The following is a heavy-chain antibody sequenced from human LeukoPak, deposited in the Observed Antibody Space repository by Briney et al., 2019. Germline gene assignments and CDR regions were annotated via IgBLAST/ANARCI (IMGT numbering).Heavy chain of an antibody. V-gene: IGHV4-61*01. D-gene: IGHD3-16*01. J-gene: IGHJ5*02. CDR1: GGSVSSGSYY. Sequence: PSVTLSLTCTVSGGSVSSGSYYWSWIRQPPGKGLEWIGYIYYSGSTNYNPSLKSRVTISVDTSKNHFSLKLTSVTTADTAVYYCARCLINNWFDPWGQGALVTVSS. CDR2: IYYSGST. CDR3: ARCLINNWFDP.